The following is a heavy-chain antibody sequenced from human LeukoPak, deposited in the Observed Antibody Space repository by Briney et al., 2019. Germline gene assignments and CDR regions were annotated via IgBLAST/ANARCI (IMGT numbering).Heavy chain of an antibody. CDR3: ARQSNGITIDEWFDP. J-gene: IGHJ5*02. Sequence: PGGSLRLSCAASGFTFSSYWMSWIRQPPGKGLEWIGEINHSGSTNYNPSLKSRVTISVDTSKNQFSLKLSSVTAADTAVYYCARQSNGITIDEWFDPWGQGTLVTVSS. V-gene: IGHV4-34*01. CDR2: INHSGST. CDR1: GFTFSSYW. D-gene: IGHD3-10*01.